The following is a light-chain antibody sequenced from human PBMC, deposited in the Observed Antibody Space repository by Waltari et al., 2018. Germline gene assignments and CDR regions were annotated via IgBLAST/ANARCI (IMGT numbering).Light chain of an antibody. CDR3: QSYDSSWGV. CDR2: GNS. V-gene: IGLV1-40*01. Sequence: QSVLTQPPSVSGAPGQRVTIPCTGSSSNIGAGYDVHWYQQLPGTAPKPLIYGNSNRPSGVPDRFSGSKSGTSASLAITGLQAEDEADYYCQSYDSSWGVFGGGTKLTVL. CDR1: SSNIGAGYD. J-gene: IGLJ3*02.